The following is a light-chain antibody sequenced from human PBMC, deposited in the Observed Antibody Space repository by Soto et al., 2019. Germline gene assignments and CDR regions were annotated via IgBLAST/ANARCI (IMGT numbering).Light chain of an antibody. Sequence: QSVLTQPPSASGTPVQRVTISCSGSSSNIGTNTVNWYQQLPGSAPQLLLYNTNQRPSGVPGRFSGSKSGTSASLAISGLQSEDEADYYCAAWDGSLNVVLFGGGTKLTVL. CDR1: SSNIGTNT. J-gene: IGLJ2*01. CDR2: NTN. CDR3: AAWDGSLNVVL. V-gene: IGLV1-44*01.